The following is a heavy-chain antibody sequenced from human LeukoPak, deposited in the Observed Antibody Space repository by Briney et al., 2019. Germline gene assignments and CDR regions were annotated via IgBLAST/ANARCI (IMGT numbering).Heavy chain of an antibody. D-gene: IGHD3-22*01. V-gene: IGHV3-23*01. J-gene: IGHJ4*02. CDR1: GFTFSSYA. Sequence: PGGSLRLSCAASGFTFSSYAMSWVRQAPGKGLEWVSAISGSGGSTYYADSVKGRFTISRDNSKNTLYLQMNSLRAEDTAVYYCATNYYDSSGYFPDFDYWGQGALVSVPS. CDR3: ATNYYDSSGYFPDFDY. CDR2: ISGSGGST.